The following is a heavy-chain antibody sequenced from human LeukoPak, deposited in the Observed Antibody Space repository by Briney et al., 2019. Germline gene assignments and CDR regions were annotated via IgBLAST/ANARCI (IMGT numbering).Heavy chain of an antibody. CDR3: ARVRCGGGSCSADDAFDI. D-gene: IGHD2-15*01. V-gene: IGHV4-4*07. J-gene: IGHJ3*02. CDR2: IYTSGST. CDR1: GGSISSYY. Sequence: PSETLSLTCTVSGGSISSYYWSWIRQPAGKGLEWIGRIYTSGSTNYNPSLKSRVTMSVDTSKNQFSLKLSSVTAADTAVYYCARVRCGGGSCSADDAFDIWGQGTMVTVSS.